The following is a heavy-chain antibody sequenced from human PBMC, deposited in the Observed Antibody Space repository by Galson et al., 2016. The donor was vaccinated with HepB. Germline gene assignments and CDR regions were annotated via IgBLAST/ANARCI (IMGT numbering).Heavy chain of an antibody. Sequence: SLRLACAASGFSFGTSGMSWLRQSPGRGLEWVSGITRDGETTHYADSERGRFIVSRDSAKNTLYLQMNSLRGEDTAVDYCGTSSRAWGCDACDIWGQGTVVTVSS. CDR2: ITRDGETT. V-gene: IGHV3-23*01. J-gene: IGHJ3*02. CDR3: GTSSRAWGCDACDI. CDR1: GFSFGTSG. D-gene: IGHD7-27*01.